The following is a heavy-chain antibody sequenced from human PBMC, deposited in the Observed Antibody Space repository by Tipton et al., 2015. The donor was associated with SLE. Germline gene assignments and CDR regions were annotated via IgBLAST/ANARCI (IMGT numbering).Heavy chain of an antibody. CDR3: ATGIAVAGPFDY. CDR1: GGSIGSYY. V-gene: IGHV4-59*01. J-gene: IGHJ4*02. D-gene: IGHD6-19*01. CDR2: IYYSGST. Sequence: LRLSCTVSGGSIGSYYWSWIRQPPGKGLEWIGYIYYSGSTNYNPSLKSRVTISVDTSKNQFSLKLSSVTAADTAVYYCATGIAVAGPFDYWGQGTLVTVSS.